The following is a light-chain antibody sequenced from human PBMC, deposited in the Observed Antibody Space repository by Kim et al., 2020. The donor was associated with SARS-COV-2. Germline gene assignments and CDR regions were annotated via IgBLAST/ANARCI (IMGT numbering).Light chain of an antibody. CDR3: QTWGPGTRV. J-gene: IGLJ2*01. V-gene: IGLV4-69*01. Sequence: QPVLTQSPSDSASLGASVKLTCTLISGHSNYAIAWHQQQPEKGPRYLLTIYRDGSHSRGDGIPDRFSGSISGAERYLTISSLQSEDEADYFCQTWGPGTRVFGGGTQLTVL. CDR2: IYRDGSH. CDR1: SGHSNYA.